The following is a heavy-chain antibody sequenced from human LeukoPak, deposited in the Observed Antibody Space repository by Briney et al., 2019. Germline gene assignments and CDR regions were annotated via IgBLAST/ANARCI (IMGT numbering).Heavy chain of an antibody. V-gene: IGHV3-21*01. CDR2: ISGDGSYK. CDR3: VKDRGDYGDSDGSFHH. CDR1: GLSLSTYS. Sequence: GGSLTLSCSASGLSLSTYSMNWVRQAPGRGLEWVALISGDGSYKSYAVSVRGRFTIYRGTDSLFLQMASLRPDDSAVYYCVKDRGDYGDSDGSFHHWGHGALVIVSS. J-gene: IGHJ1*01. D-gene: IGHD4-17*01.